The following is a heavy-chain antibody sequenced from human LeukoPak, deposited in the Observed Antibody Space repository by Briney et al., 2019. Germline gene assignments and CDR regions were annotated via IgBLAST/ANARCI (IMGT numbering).Heavy chain of an antibody. CDR1: GFTFSSYA. CDR3: AKPRGYCSGGSCARFYYYYGMDV. D-gene: IGHD2-15*01. V-gene: IGHV3-23*01. CDR2: ISGSGGST. Sequence: GGPLRLSCAASGFTFSSYAMSWVRQAPGKGLEWVSAISGSGGSTYYADSVKGRFTISRDNSKNTLYLQMNSLRAEDTAVYYCAKPRGYCSGGSCARFYYYYGMDVWGQGTTVTVSS. J-gene: IGHJ6*02.